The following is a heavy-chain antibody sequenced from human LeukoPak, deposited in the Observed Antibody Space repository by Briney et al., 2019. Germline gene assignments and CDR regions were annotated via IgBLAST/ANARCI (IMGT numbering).Heavy chain of an antibody. J-gene: IGHJ4*02. CDR3: AREGEDIGVVVAATRGQYFDY. CDR1: GYIFTSYG. D-gene: IGHD2-15*01. V-gene: IGHV1-18*01. CDR2: ISAYKGNT. Sequence: ASVTVSCKSSGYIFTSYGIIWVRQAPGRALEWMGGISAYKGNTNYAQKLQGRVTMTTDTSTRTAHMELRSLRSDGTAVYYCAREGEDIGVVVAATRGQYFDYWGQGTLVTVSS.